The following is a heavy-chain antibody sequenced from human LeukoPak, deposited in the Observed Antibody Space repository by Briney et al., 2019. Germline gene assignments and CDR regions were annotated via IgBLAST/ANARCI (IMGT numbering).Heavy chain of an antibody. J-gene: IGHJ4*02. CDR2: INWNGGST. CDR3: ARVAWDTAMVGPYYFDY. Sequence: PGGSLRLSCASSGFTFDDYGMSWVRQAPGKGLEWVSGINWNGGSTGYADSVKGRFTISRDNAKNSLYLQMNSLRAEDTALYYCARVAWDTAMVGPYYFDYWGQGTLVTVSS. V-gene: IGHV3-20*04. D-gene: IGHD5-18*01. CDR1: GFTFDDYG.